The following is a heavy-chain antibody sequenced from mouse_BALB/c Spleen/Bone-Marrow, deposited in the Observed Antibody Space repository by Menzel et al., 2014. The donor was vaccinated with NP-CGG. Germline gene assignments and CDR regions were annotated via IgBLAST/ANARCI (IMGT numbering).Heavy chain of an antibody. V-gene: IGHV1-87*01. J-gene: IGHJ3*01. Sequence: QVQLQQSGAELARPGASVKLSCKASGYTFTNYWMHRVKQRPGQGLEWIGTIFPGDGDTRYTQKFKGKATLTADKSSTTAYMQLSSLASEDSAVYCCARGGITTSPFAYWGQGTLVTVSA. CDR2: IFPGDGDT. CDR3: ARGGITTSPFAY. D-gene: IGHD2-4*01. CDR1: GYTFTNYW.